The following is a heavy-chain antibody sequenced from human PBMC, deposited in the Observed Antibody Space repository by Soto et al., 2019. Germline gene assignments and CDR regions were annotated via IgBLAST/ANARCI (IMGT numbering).Heavy chain of an antibody. V-gene: IGHV4-39*01. Sequence: QLQLQESGPGLVKPSETLSLTCTVSGGSFSSSTYYWGWIRQPPGKGLEWIGSMYSGGNTYYNPSLKSRVTVCVDTAKNHFSLKLTSVPAAATAMYSCARQPPDRPGYCYGAWGQGTLVTVSS. CDR3: ARQPPDRPGYCYGA. J-gene: IGHJ1*01. CDR1: GGSFSSSTYY. CDR2: MYSGGNT. D-gene: IGHD3-22*01.